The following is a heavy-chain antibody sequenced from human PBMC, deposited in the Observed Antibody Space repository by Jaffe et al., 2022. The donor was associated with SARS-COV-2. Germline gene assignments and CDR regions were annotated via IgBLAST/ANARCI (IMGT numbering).Heavy chain of an antibody. V-gene: IGHV3-33*06. D-gene: IGHD1-7*01. Sequence: QVQLVESGGGVIQPGGSLRLSCAASGFPFSIFDMHWVRQAPGKGLEWVAAIWFDGNNKYYADSVKGRFTISRDNSKNTLYLQMNSLRAEDTAVYYCAKDRTGGLNTYQNSWGQGTLVTVSS. J-gene: IGHJ4*02. CDR1: GFPFSIFD. CDR3: AKDRTGGLNTYQNS. CDR2: IWFDGNNK.